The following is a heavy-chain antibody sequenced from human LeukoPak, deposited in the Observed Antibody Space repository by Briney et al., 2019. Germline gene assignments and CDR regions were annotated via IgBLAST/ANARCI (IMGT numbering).Heavy chain of an antibody. CDR2: IWYDGSSE. CDR3: ARDSYDILTGYYSGPDY. V-gene: IGHV3-33*01. D-gene: IGHD3-9*01. Sequence: GGSLRLSCAASGLTFSSFGMHWVRQTPGKGLEWVTLIWYDGSSEYYVDSVKGRFTISRDNSKNTLYLQINSLRAEDTAVYYCARDSYDILTGYYSGPDYWGQGTLVTVSS. J-gene: IGHJ4*02. CDR1: GLTFSSFG.